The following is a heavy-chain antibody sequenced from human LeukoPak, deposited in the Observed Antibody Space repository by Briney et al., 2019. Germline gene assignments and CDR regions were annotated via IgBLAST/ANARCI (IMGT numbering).Heavy chain of an antibody. CDR3: ASLAMAIEAFDY. J-gene: IGHJ4*02. V-gene: IGHV3-11*01. D-gene: IGHD5-18*01. CDR2: ISSSGSTI. CDR1: GFTFSDYY. Sequence: GGSLRLSCAASGFTFSDYYMSWIRQAPGKGLEWVSCISSSGSTIYYADSVKGRFTISRDNAKNSLYLQMNSLRAEDTAVYYCASLAMAIEAFDYWGQGTLVTVSS.